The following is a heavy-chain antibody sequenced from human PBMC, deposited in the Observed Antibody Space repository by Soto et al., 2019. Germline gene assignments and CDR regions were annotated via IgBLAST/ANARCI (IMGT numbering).Heavy chain of an antibody. CDR2: IIPILGIA. J-gene: IGHJ4*02. CDR1: GGTFSSYT. CDR3: ARDGPGSGYFY. Sequence: QVQLVQSGAEVKKPGSSVKVSCKASGGTFSSYTISWVRQAPGQGLEWMGRIIPILGIANYAQKFQGRVTITAEKSRRTANMEWRSLGPEDTAVYYGARDGPGSGYFYWGQGTLVPVSS. V-gene: IGHV1-69*08. D-gene: IGHD3-22*01.